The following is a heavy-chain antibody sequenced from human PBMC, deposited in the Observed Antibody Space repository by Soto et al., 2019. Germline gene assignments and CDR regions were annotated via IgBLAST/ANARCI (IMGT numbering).Heavy chain of an antibody. CDR3: TTDSYSSIIVVRFDY. V-gene: IGHV3-7*03. CDR1: GLCFSSSW. CDR2: IDPIGSQV. Sequence: GWSLRLSCEVSGLCFSSSWMRWVRKAPGKGLEWVADIDPIGSQVLYVAAVMGRFTVSRDNAKKSLFLQMNSLKTEDTGIYYCTTDSYSSIIVVRFDYWGHGTLVTVSS. D-gene: IGHD3-22*01. J-gene: IGHJ4*01.